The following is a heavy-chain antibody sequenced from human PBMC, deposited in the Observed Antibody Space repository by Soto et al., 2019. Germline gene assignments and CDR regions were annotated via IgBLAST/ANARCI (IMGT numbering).Heavy chain of an antibody. D-gene: IGHD4-17*01. CDR2: INHSGST. CDR3: ARTATVTIYPRYYYYYMDV. Sequence: SSETLSLTCAVYGGSFSGYYWSWIRQPPGKGLEWIGEINHSGSTNYNPSLKSRVTISVDTSKNQFSLKLSSVTAADTAVYYCARTATVTIYPRYYYYYMDVWGKGTTVTVSS. V-gene: IGHV4-34*01. CDR1: GGSFSGYY. J-gene: IGHJ6*03.